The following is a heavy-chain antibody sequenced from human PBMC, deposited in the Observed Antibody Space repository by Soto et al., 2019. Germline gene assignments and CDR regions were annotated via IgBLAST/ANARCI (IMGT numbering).Heavy chain of an antibody. CDR2: IFSNDEK. CDR1: GFSLSNARMG. V-gene: IGHV2-26*01. Sequence: ASGPTLVNPTETLTLTCTVSGFSLSNARMGVSWIRQPPRKALEWLAHIFSNDEKSYSTPLKSRLTISKDTSKSQVVLTMANMDPVDTATYYWARIPGFGVVDGMDVWGQGTTVTVSS. D-gene: IGHD3-3*01. J-gene: IGHJ6*02. CDR3: ARIPGFGVVDGMDV.